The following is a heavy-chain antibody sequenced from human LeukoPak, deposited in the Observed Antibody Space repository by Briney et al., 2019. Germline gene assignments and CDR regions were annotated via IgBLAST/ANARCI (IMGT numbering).Heavy chain of an antibody. J-gene: IGHJ4*02. Sequence: AGGSLRLSCAASGFTFSSYSMNWVRQAPGKGLEWVSSISSSSSYIYYADSVKGRFTISRNNAMNSLYLQMNSLRAEDTAVYYCASDVVVVVAATMGGDSPGYWGQGTLVTVSS. V-gene: IGHV3-21*01. CDR2: ISSSSSYI. CDR1: GFTFSSYS. D-gene: IGHD2-15*01. CDR3: ASDVVVVVAATMGGDSPGY.